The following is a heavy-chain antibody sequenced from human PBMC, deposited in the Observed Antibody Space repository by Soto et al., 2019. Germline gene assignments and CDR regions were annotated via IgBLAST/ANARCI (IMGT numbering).Heavy chain of an antibody. CDR2: VYYSGST. CDR1: GDSIGSDTYY. V-gene: IGHV4-61*01. D-gene: IGHD6-13*01. J-gene: IGHJ3*02. Sequence: SETLSLTCTVSGDSIGSDTYYWGWIRQPPGKGLEWIAYVYYSGSTYYNPSLKSRVTISVDTSKNQFSLKLSSVTAADTAVYYCARVQDSSSWAVAFDIWGQGTMVTVSS. CDR3: ARVQDSSSWAVAFDI.